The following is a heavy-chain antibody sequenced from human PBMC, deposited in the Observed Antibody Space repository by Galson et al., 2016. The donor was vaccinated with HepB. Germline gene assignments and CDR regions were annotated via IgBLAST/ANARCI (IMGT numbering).Heavy chain of an antibody. CDR3: ARGIDVLRYFDWFTGFDY. CDR1: GYTFTSYA. CDR2: INAGNGNT. Sequence: SVKVSCKASGYTFTSYAMHWVRQAPGQRLEWMGWINAGNGNTKYSQKFQGRVTITRDTSASTACMELSSLRSEDTAVYYCARGIDVLRYFDWFTGFDYWGQGTLVTVSS. J-gene: IGHJ4*02. D-gene: IGHD3-9*01. V-gene: IGHV1-3*01.